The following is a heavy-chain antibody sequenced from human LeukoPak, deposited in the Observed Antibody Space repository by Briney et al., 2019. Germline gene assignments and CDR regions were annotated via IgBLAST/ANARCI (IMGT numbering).Heavy chain of an antibody. Sequence: GASVKVSCKASGYTFTSYGMRWVRQAPGQGLEWMGWVSAYNGNTNYAQKLQGRFTMTTDTSTSTAYMELRSLRSDDTAVYYCARDCGREARGYSGYDGGGYFDYWGQGTLVTVSS. V-gene: IGHV1-18*01. CDR1: GYTFTSYG. CDR2: VSAYNGNT. J-gene: IGHJ4*02. CDR3: ARDCGREARGYSGYDGGGYFDY. D-gene: IGHD5-12*01.